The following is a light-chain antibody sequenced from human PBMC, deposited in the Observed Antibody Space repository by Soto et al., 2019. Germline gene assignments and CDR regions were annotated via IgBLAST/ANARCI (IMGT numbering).Light chain of an antibody. CDR2: GAS. CDR1: QSVSSN. J-gene: IGKJ5*01. Sequence: ILMTQSPGTLSVSPGERATLSCRASQSVSSNLAWYQQKPGQAPRLLIYGASTRATGIPDRISGSGSGTEFTLTISSLQSEDFAIYSCQQYNSWPITFGQGTRLEIK. V-gene: IGKV3-15*01. CDR3: QQYNSWPIT.